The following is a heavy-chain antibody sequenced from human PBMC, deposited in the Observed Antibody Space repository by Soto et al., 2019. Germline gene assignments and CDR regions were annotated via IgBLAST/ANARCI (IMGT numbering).Heavy chain of an antibody. V-gene: IGHV4-59*01. Sequence: PWETLSLTCTVSGGSISSYYWSWIRQPPGKGLEWIGYIYYSGSTNYNPSLKSRVTISVDTSKNQFSLKLSSVTAADTAVYYCARQYSSSYWFDPWGQGTLVTVSS. CDR1: GGSISSYY. CDR3: ARQYSSSYWFDP. CDR2: IYYSGST. D-gene: IGHD6-6*01. J-gene: IGHJ5*02.